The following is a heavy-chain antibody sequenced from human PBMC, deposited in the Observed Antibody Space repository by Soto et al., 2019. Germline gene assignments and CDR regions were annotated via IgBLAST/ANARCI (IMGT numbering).Heavy chain of an antibody. Sequence: GGSLRLSCAASGFTVSSNYMSWVRQAPGKGLEWVSVIYSGGSTYYVDSVKGRFTISRHNSKNTLYLQMNSLRAEDTAVYYCARDRGYSYGRPDAFDIWGQGTMVTVSS. V-gene: IGHV3-66*01. CDR1: GFTVSSNY. J-gene: IGHJ3*02. D-gene: IGHD5-18*01. CDR3: ARDRGYSYGRPDAFDI. CDR2: IYSGGST.